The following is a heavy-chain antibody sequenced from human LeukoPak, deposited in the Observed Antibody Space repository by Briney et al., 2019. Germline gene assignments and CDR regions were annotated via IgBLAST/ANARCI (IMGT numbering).Heavy chain of an antibody. CDR3: AKSYDSSGYYPFDY. CDR2: ISGSGAST. Sequence: GGSLRLSCAASGFTFSSYAMSWVRQAPGKGLEWVSAISGSGASTYYADSVKGRFTISRDNSKNTLYLQMNSLRAEDTAVYYCAKSYDSSGYYPFDYWGQGTLVTVSP. V-gene: IGHV3-23*01. J-gene: IGHJ4*02. D-gene: IGHD3-22*01. CDR1: GFTFSSYA.